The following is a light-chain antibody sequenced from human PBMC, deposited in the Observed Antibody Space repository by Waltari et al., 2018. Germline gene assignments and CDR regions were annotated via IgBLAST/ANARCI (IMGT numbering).Light chain of an antibody. V-gene: IGLV1-44*01. J-gene: IGLJ1*01. CDR3: VAWDNSLNGYV. CDR1: SSNIGRDN. CDR2: KNN. Sequence: QSVLTQSPSASGTPGQRVTISCSGSSSNIGRDNVYWYQQLPGTAPKLLIYKNNQRPSGVPDRFSGSKSGTSASLAISGLQSEDEADYYCVAWDNSLNGYVFGTGTKVTVL.